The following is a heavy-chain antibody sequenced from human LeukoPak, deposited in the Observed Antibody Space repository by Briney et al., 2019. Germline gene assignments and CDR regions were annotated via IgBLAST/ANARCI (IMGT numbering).Heavy chain of an antibody. J-gene: IGHJ4*02. CDR2: INHSGST. D-gene: IGHD4/OR15-4a*01. V-gene: IGHV4-34*01. CDR3: ARGRRYGGNLKPLDY. Sequence: SETLSLTCAVSGGSFSGYYWSWIRHPPRKGQELIGEINHSGSTNYNPSLKSRVTISVDTSKNQFSLKLSSVTAADTAVYYCARGRRYGGNLKPLDYWGQGTLVTVSS. CDR1: GGSFSGYY.